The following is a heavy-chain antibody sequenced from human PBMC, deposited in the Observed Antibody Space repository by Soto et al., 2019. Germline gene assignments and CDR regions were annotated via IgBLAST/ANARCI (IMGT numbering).Heavy chain of an antibody. CDR1: GGSISSSSYY. V-gene: IGHV4-39*01. J-gene: IGHJ6*02. D-gene: IGHD6-13*01. Sequence: QLQLQESGPGLVKPSETLSLTCTVSGGSISSSSYYWGWIRQPPGKGLEWIGSIYYSGSTYYNPSLKGGFTMSVGTSKNQFSLKLSSVTAATTAVHYCARHAPEAGTSPPLMAVWGQGTTVTVSS. CDR2: IYYSGST. CDR3: ARHAPEAGTSPPLMAV.